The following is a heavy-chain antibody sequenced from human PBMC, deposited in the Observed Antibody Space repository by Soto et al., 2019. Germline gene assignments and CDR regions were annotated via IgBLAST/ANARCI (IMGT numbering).Heavy chain of an antibody. V-gene: IGHV3-15*07. D-gene: IGHD3-10*01. Sequence: KTGGSLRLSCAASGFTFGNAWMNWVRQAPGKGLEWVGRIKSKTDGGTTDYAAPVKGRFTISRDDSKNTLYLQMNSLKTEDTAVYYCTTGPGFGETTHSNVYYYYGMDVWGQGTTVTVSS. J-gene: IGHJ6*02. CDR3: TTGPGFGETTHSNVYYYYGMDV. CDR1: GFTFGNAW. CDR2: IKSKTDGGTT.